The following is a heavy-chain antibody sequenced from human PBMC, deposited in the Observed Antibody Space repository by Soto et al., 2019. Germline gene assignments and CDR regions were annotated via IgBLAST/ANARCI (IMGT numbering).Heavy chain of an antibody. V-gene: IGHV3-33*01. Sequence: QVQLVESGGGVVQPGRSLRLSCAASGFTFRIYSMHWVRQSPGKGLEWVEVMCDGGTNIYYGGSVKGRLTISRDNSKNTLYLKRNGLRVENRAVYYCARDANFGTKGGSSDTWGHGTLFTVSS. CDR1: GFTFRIYS. CDR2: MCDGGTNI. D-gene: IGHD3-3*01. J-gene: IGHJ3*02. CDR3: ARDANFGTKGGSSDT.